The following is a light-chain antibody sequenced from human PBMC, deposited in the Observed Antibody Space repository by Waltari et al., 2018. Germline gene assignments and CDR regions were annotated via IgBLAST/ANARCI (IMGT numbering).Light chain of an antibody. J-gene: IGKJ2*01. CDR2: WAS. CDR1: QSALYSSNNKNY. V-gene: IGKV4-1*01. CDR3: QQYYSTPLT. Sequence: DIVMAQSPDSLAVPLGERTTITCKSSQSALYSSNNKNYLAWYQQKPGQPPKLLIYWASIRESGVPDRFSGSGSGTDFTLTISSLQAEDVAVYYCQQYYSTPLTFGQGTKLEIK.